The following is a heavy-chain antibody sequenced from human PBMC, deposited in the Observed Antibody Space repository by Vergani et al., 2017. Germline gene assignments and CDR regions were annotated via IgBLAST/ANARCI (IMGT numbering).Heavy chain of an antibody. Sequence: QVQLVQSGAEVKKPGASVKVSCKASGGTFSSYAISWVRQAPGQGLEWMGRIIPILGIANYAQKFQGRVTITADKSTSTAYMELSSLRSEDTAVYDCARGDSSGYYYWYFDLWGRGTLVTVSS. J-gene: IGHJ2*01. D-gene: IGHD3-22*01. CDR3: ARGDSSGYYYWYFDL. CDR2: IIPILGIA. CDR1: GGTFSSYA. V-gene: IGHV1-69*04.